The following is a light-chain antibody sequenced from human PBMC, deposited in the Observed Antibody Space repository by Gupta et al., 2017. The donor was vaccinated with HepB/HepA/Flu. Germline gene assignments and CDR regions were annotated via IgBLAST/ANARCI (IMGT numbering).Light chain of an antibody. CDR3: QQYSHWPPLT. J-gene: IGKJ4*01. CDR1: QSVGAD. Sequence: EIVMTQSPASLSVSPGQRATLSCRTSQSVGADLAWYQQKPGQAPRLLIYGASTRASGFPDRFSGSGSGTEFILTITSLQSEDSGVYYCQQYSHWPPLTFGGGTKVEI. CDR2: GAS. V-gene: IGKV3-15*01.